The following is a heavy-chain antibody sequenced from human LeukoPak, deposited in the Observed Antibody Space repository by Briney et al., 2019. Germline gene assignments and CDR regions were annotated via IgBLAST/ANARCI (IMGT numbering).Heavy chain of an antibody. D-gene: IGHD1-1*01. CDR3: GRHVQAPSFDP. V-gene: IGHV4-39*01. Sequence: SETLSLTCTVSGGSTTINGYYWAWTRQPPGKGLEWIGSIYYNGNTYYNPSLKSRVTISADTSTNHFSLKLTSVTAADTAVYYCGRHVQAPSFDPWGQGTLVTVSS. CDR1: GGSTTINGYY. J-gene: IGHJ5*02. CDR2: IYYNGNT.